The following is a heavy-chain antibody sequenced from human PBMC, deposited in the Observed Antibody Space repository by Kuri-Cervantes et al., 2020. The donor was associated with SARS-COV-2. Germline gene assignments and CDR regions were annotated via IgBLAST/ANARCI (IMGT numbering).Heavy chain of an antibody. CDR1: GFTFSSYG. Sequence: GGSLRLSCAASGFTFSSYGMHWVRQAPGKGLEWVAFIRYDGSNKYYADSVKGRFTISRDNSKNTLYLQMNSLRAEDTAVYYCARSSIPGLSPHYSNLFFDYWGQGTLVTVSS. J-gene: IGHJ4*02. CDR2: IRYDGSNK. V-gene: IGHV3-30*02. D-gene: IGHD4-11*01. CDR3: ARSSIPGLSPHYSNLFFDY.